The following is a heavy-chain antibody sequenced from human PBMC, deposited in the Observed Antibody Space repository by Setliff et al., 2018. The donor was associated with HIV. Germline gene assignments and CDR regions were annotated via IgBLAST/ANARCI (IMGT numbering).Heavy chain of an antibody. D-gene: IGHD2-15*01. CDR1: GGSISSSSYY. J-gene: IGHJ4*02. V-gene: IGHV4-39*07. CDR2: IYYSGST. CDR3: ARDLGYCSGGSCYWYY. Sequence: SETLPLTCTVSGGSISSSSYYWGWIRQPPGKGLEWIGSIYYSGSTFYNPSLKSRVSISLDMSKNLFSLNLTSVTAADTAVYYCARDLGYCSGGSCYWYYWGQGTLVTVSS.